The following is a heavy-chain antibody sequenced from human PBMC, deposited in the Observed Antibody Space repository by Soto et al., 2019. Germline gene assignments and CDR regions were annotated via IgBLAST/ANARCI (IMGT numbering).Heavy chain of an antibody. J-gene: IGHJ5*02. D-gene: IGHD2-21*02. Sequence: ASVKVSCKASGYTFTSYAMHWVRQAPGQRLEWMGWINAGNGNTKYSQKFQGRVTITRDTSASTAYMELSSLRSEDTAVYYCARALMLCGGDCSFWFDPWGQGTLVTVSS. CDR2: INAGNGNT. CDR1: GYTFTSYA. V-gene: IGHV1-3*01. CDR3: ARALMLCGGDCSFWFDP.